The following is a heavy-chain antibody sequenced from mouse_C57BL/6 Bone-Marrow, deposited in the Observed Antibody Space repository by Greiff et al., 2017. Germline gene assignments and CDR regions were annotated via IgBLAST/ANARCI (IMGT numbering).Heavy chain of an antibody. CDR3: ARLQAETAWCAY. CDR2: ISSGGSYT. CDR1: GFTFSRYG. D-gene: IGHD3-2*02. V-gene: IGHV5-6*01. J-gene: IGHJ3*01. Sequence: DVQLVESGGDLVKPGGSLKLSCAASGFTFSRYGMSWVRQTPDKRLEWVATISSGGSYTYYPDSVKGRFTISRDNAKTTLYLQMSSLKSEDTAMYYCARLQAETAWCAYWGQGTLVTVSA.